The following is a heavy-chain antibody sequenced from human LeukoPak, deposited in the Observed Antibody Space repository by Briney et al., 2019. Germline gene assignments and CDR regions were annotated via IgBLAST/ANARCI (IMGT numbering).Heavy chain of an antibody. V-gene: IGHV1-2*02. CDR3: ARGYCSSTSCYLFDY. CDR2: INPNSGGT. Sequence: PGASVKVSCKASGYTFTGYYMHWVRQAPGQGLEWMGWINPNSGGTNYAQKFQGRVTMTRDTSASTAYMELSSLRSEDTAVYYCARGYCSSTSCYLFDYWGQGTLVTVSS. CDR1: GYTFTGYY. J-gene: IGHJ4*02. D-gene: IGHD2-2*01.